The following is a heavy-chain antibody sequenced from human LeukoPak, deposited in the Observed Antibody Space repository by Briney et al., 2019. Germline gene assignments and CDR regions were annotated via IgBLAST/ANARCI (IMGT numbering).Heavy chain of an antibody. D-gene: IGHD6-13*01. CDR1: GFTFSSYE. V-gene: IGHV3-48*03. CDR2: INSSGSTI. J-gene: IGHJ4*02. CDR3: ATLRPRQQLVVDH. Sequence: PGGSLRLTCAASGFTFSSYEMHWVRQAPGKGLEWVSYINSSGSTIYYADPVQGRFTISRDNANNSLYLQMSSLRAEDTAVYYCATLRPRQQLVVDHWGQGTLVTVSS.